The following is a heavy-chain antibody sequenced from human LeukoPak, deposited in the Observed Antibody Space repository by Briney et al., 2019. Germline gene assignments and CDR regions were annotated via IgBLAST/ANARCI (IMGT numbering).Heavy chain of an antibody. CDR3: AKKSPFGGRDY. Sequence: GGSLRLSCAASGFTFSSYAMSWVRQAPGKGLEWVSAISGSGTGYKTYYADSVKGRFTISRDNSKNTLYLQMDSLRAEGTAVYHCAKKSPFGGRDYWGQGTLVTVSS. J-gene: IGHJ4*02. D-gene: IGHD4-23*01. CDR1: GFTFSSYA. CDR2: ISGSGTGYKT. V-gene: IGHV3-23*01.